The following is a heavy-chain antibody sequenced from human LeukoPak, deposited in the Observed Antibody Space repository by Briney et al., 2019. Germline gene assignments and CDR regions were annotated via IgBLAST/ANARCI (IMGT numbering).Heavy chain of an antibody. CDR2: INPSGGST. CDR3: AITGLEGFTTEYYFDY. V-gene: IGHV1-46*01. J-gene: IGHJ4*02. Sequence: ASVEVSCKASGYTFTSYYMHWVRQAPGQGLEWMGIINPSGGSTSYAQKFQGRVTMTRDTSTSTVYMELSSLRSEDTAVYYCAITGLEGFTTEYYFDYWGQGTLVTVSS. D-gene: IGHD1-14*01. CDR1: GYTFTSYY.